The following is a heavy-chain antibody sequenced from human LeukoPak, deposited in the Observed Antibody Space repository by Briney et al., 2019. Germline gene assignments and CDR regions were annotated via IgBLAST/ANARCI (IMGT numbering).Heavy chain of an antibody. CDR3: ASLIAPIYCSSTSCHTGHAFDI. Sequence: SETLSLTCAVSGYSISRGYYWGWIRQPPGNGLEWIGSIYHSGSTYYNPSLKSRVTISVDTSKNQFSLKLSSVTAADTAVYYCASLIAPIYCSSTSCHTGHAFDIWGPGTMVTVSS. J-gene: IGHJ3*02. CDR1: GYSISRGYY. D-gene: IGHD2-2*02. V-gene: IGHV4-38-2*01. CDR2: IYHSGST.